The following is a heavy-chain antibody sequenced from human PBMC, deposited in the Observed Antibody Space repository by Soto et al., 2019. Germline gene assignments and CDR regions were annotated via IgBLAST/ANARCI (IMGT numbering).Heavy chain of an antibody. CDR2: IYYSGST. V-gene: IGHV4-39*01. CDR1: GGSISSSSYY. J-gene: IGHJ4*02. Sequence: SETLSLTCTVSGGSISSSSYYWGWIRQPPGKGLEWIGSIYYSGSTYYNPSLKSRVTISVDTSKNQFSLKLSSVTAADTAVYYCASGTKITMIVGYWGQGTLVTVSS. CDR3: ASGTKITMIVGY. D-gene: IGHD3-22*01.